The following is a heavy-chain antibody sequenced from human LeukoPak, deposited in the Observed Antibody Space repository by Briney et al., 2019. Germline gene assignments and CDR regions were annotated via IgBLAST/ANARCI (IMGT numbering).Heavy chain of an antibody. CDR3: ASDTTGMSWFDP. CDR2: ISSSGSTI. D-gene: IGHD1-1*01. J-gene: IGHJ5*02. Sequence: GGSLRLSCAASGFTFSDYYMSWIRQAPGKGLEWVSYISSSGSTIYYADSVKGRFTISRDNAKNSLYLQINSLRAEDTAVYYCASDTTGMSWFDPWGQGTLVTVSS. CDR1: GFTFSDYY. V-gene: IGHV3-11*01.